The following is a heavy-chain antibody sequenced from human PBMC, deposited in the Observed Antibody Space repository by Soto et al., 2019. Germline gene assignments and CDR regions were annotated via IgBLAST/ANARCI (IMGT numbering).Heavy chain of an antibody. CDR2: ISSNGGST. D-gene: IGHD3-3*01. CDR1: GFTFSSYA. J-gene: IGHJ4*02. Sequence: GGSLRLSCAASGFTFSSYAMHWVRQAPGKGLEYVSAISSNGGSTYYANSVKGRFTISRDNSKNTLYLQMGSLRAEDMAVYYCARGGERGRFLEWLPSSLDYWGQGTLVTVSS. V-gene: IGHV3-64*01. CDR3: ARGGERGRFLEWLPSSLDY.